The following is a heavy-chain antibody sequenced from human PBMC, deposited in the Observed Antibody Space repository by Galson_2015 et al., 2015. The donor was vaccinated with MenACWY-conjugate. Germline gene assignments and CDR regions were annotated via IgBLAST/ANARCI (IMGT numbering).Heavy chain of an antibody. CDR2: IDSSSTYI. J-gene: IGHJ4*02. CDR1: GFSFSAYA. V-gene: IGHV3-21*01. CDR3: AKSYGDSLRWDH. Sequence: SLRLSCAASGFSFSAYAMNWVRQAPGKGLEWVSSIDSSSTYIYYADALKGRSTTSRDNAKNSLTLQMNSLRVEDTAVYYCAKSYGDSLRWDHWGRGTLVTVSS. D-gene: IGHD4-17*01.